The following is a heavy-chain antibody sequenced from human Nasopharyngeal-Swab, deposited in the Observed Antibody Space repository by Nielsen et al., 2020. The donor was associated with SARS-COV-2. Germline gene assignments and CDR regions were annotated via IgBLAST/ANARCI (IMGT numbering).Heavy chain of an antibody. D-gene: IGHD3-22*01. Sequence: SETLSLTCTVSGGSISSYHWSWIRQPPGQGLEWIGYIYDSGSTTYHPSLKRRVTISVDTSKNQFSFKLSPVTAADTAVYYCSRERRESNRLFYGMDVWGQGTTVTVSS. CDR2: IYDSGST. CDR1: GGSISSYH. J-gene: IGHJ6*02. CDR3: SRERRESNRLFYGMDV. V-gene: IGHV4-59*13.